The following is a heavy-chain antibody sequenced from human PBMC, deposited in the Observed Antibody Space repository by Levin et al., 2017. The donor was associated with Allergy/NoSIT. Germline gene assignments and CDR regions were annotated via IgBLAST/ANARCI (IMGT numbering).Heavy chain of an antibody. Sequence: ASVKVSCKASGYTFTGYYMHWVRQAPGQGLEWMGRINPNSGGTNYAQKFQGRVTMTRDTSISTAYMELSRLRSDDTAVYYCARGWRSSSPGGTPLYFDYWGQGTLVTVSS. D-gene: IGHD6-13*01. CDR3: ARGWRSSSPGGTPLYFDY. J-gene: IGHJ4*02. CDR2: INPNSGGT. CDR1: GYTFTGYY. V-gene: IGHV1-2*06.